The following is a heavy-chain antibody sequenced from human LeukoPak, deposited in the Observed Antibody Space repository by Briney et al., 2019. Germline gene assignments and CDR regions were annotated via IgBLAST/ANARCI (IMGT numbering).Heavy chain of an antibody. V-gene: IGHV4-59*01. Sequence: SETLSLTCTVSGGSISSYYWSWIRQPPGKGLEWIGYIYYSGSTNYNPSLKSRVTISVDTSKNQFSLKLSPVTAADTAVYYCARAGITMVRGAKLTYWYFDLWGRGTLVTVSS. D-gene: IGHD3-10*01. CDR3: ARAGITMVRGAKLTYWYFDL. CDR2: IYYSGST. J-gene: IGHJ2*01. CDR1: GGSISSYY.